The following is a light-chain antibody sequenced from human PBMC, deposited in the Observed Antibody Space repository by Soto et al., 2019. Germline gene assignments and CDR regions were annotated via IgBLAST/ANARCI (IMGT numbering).Light chain of an antibody. V-gene: IGKV3-20*01. Sequence: EIVLTQSPGTLSLSPGERATLSCMASQSVSNNYLAWYEQKPGPSPRXLIYGASNRATGIPDRLSGSGSGTEFTLTISRMEPEDSALYYCQHYGSSGTFGQGTKVDIK. CDR1: QSVSNNY. J-gene: IGKJ1*01. CDR3: QHYGSSGT. CDR2: GAS.